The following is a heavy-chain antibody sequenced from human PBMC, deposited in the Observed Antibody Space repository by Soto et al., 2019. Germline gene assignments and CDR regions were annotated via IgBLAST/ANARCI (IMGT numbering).Heavy chain of an antibody. CDR3: TVGGLGKVLGGA. CDR2: SKNKADSYTT. V-gene: IGHV3-72*01. Sequence: EVQLVESGGGLVQPGGSLRLSCAASGFTFSDHYMDWVRQAPGKGLEWVGRSKNKADSYTTEYAASVKGRFTISRDGSKTSCYVKMKPQKPEARAVYYCTVGGLGKVLGGAWGQGILVTVSS. CDR1: GFTFSDHY. J-gene: IGHJ4*02. D-gene: IGHD3-16*01.